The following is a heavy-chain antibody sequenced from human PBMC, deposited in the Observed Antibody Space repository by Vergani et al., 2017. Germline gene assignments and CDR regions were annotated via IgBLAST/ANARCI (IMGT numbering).Heavy chain of an antibody. D-gene: IGHD1-26*01. Sequence: QVQLVQSGAEVKKPGSSVKVSCKASGGTFSSYAISWVRQAPGQGLEWMGRIIPIFGTANYAQKFQGRVTITADESTSTAYMELSSLRSEDTAVYYCARETGDPIVGAASDLDYWGQGTLVTGSS. CDR2: IIPIFGTA. CDR3: ARETGDPIVGAASDLDY. CDR1: GGTFSSYA. J-gene: IGHJ4*02. V-gene: IGHV1-69*18.